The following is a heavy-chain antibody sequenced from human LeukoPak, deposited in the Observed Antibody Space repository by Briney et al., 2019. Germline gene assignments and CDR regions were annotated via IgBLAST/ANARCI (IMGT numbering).Heavy chain of an antibody. D-gene: IGHD3-22*01. Sequence: PSETLSLTCTVSGGSISSSSYYWGWIRQPLGKGLEWIGSIYYSGSTYYNPSLKSRVTISVDTSKNQFSLKLSSVTAADTAVYYCARSRLDYDSSGYYYVDWFDPWGQGTLVTVSS. CDR1: GGSISSSSYY. J-gene: IGHJ5*02. CDR3: ARSRLDYDSSGYYYVDWFDP. V-gene: IGHV4-39*07. CDR2: IYYSGST.